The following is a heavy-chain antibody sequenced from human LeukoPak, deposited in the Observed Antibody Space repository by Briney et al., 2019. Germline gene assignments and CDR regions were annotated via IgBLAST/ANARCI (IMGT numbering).Heavy chain of an antibody. V-gene: IGHV4-59*08. CDR3: AKRAITTAGDLWFDP. Sequence: SETLSLTCTVSGGSISNNYWGWIRQPPGKGLEYIGHVYSSGSTVYNPSIKSRVTISIDTSKNQFSLKISSVTAAGTAVYYCAKRAITTAGDLWFDPWGQGTLVTVSS. D-gene: IGHD6-13*01. CDR1: GGSISNNY. CDR2: VYSSGST. J-gene: IGHJ5*02.